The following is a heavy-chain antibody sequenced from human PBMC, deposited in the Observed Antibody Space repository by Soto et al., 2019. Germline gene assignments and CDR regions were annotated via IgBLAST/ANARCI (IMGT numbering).Heavy chain of an antibody. Sequence: QMQLVESGGGVVQPGESLRLSCAASGFTFNYYPMHWVRQTPGKGLEWVAVISFDGSNKYYADSVKGRFTISRDNSKNMWYLQMNSLRAEDAAVYYGARLPGALVAVLYIYPLDGREAMSDVDVWGQGTTVSVSS. CDR1: GFTFNYYP. V-gene: IGHV3-30-3*01. J-gene: IGHJ6*02. CDR3: ARLPGALVAVLYIYPLDGREAMSDVDV. D-gene: IGHD6-19*01. CDR2: ISFDGSNK.